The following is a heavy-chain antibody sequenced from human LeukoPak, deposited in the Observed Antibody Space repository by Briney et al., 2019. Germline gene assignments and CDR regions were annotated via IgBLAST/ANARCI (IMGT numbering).Heavy chain of an antibody. CDR3: ARAGTSRYYFYHCMDV. D-gene: IGHD1-7*01. V-gene: IGHV4-59*01. J-gene: IGHJ6*03. Sequence: SETLSLTCTVSGGSINSYYWNWIRQPPGKGLEWIGYIYYSGSTDYNPSLKSRVSISIETSKNQFSLKLSSVTAADTAVYYCARAGTSRYYFYHCMDVWGRGTTVTVS. CDR1: GGSINSYY. CDR2: IYYSGST.